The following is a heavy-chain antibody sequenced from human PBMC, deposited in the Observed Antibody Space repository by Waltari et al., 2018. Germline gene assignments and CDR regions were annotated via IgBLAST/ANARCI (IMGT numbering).Heavy chain of an antibody. D-gene: IGHD6-25*01. V-gene: IGHV3-21*01. CDR3: AREDSSESLDY. CDR2: INSGSSHV. CDR1: GFTLSSYS. J-gene: IGHJ4*01. Sequence: EVQLVESGGGLVKPGGSLRLSCAASGFTLSSYSMNWVRQAPGKGLEWVSSINSGSSHVYDTDSVKGRYTSSTENAKNSLYREMKGLGAEDTAVYYCAREDSSESLDYWGHGTPVTVSS.